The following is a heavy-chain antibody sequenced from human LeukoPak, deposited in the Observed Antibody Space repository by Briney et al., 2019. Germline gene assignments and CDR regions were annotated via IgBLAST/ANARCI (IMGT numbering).Heavy chain of an antibody. Sequence: MLSCKASGYTFTGYYIHWVRQAPGKGLEWVAVIGYDGSIKYYADSVKGRFTISRDNSKNTLFLQLNSLRGEDTAVYYCAREDGGYVIADGGHGSPVTVSS. CDR2: IGYDGSIK. D-gene: IGHD5-12*01. V-gene: IGHV3-30*03. CDR1: GYTFTGYY. CDR3: AREDGGYVIAD. J-gene: IGHJ4*01.